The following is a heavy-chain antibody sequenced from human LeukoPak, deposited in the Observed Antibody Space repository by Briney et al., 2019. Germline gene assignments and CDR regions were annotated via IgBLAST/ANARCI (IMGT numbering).Heavy chain of an antibody. V-gene: IGHV4-38-2*02. CDR1: GYSISSGYY. Sequence: PSETLSLTCTVSGYSISSGYYWGWIRQPPGKGLEWIGCIYHSGSTYYNPSHKSRITISVDTSKNQFSLKLSPVTAADTAVYYCATQDAYYGSTYWGQGTLVTVSS. CDR2: IYHSGST. D-gene: IGHD3-10*01. CDR3: ATQDAYYGSTY. J-gene: IGHJ4*02.